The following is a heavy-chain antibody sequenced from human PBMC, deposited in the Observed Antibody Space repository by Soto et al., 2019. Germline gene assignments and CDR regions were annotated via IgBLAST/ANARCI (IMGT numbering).Heavy chain of an antibody. CDR2: IYWDDDK. J-gene: IGHJ5*02. Sequence: QITLKESGPTLVKPTQTLTLSCTFSGFSLSTSGVGVAWIRQPPGKALEWLALIYWDDDKRYSPSLKSRLTITKDTSKNQVVLTMTKMDPVDTATYYCAHGTEKFDPWGQGTLVTVSS. V-gene: IGHV2-5*02. CDR3: AHGTEKFDP. CDR1: GFSLSTSGVG.